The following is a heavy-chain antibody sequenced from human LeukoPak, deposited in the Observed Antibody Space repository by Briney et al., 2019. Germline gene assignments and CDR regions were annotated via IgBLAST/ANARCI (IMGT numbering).Heavy chain of an antibody. CDR3: AVVVPAAIEPNWFDP. D-gene: IGHD2-2*02. CDR1: GYTFTSYG. V-gene: IGHV1-18*01. CDR2: ISAYNGNT. J-gene: IGHJ5*02. Sequence: ASVKVSCKASGYTFTSYGISWVRQAPGQGLEWMGWISAYNGNTNYAQKFQGRVTITADESTSTAYMELSSLRSEDTAVYYCAVVVPAAIEPNWFDPWGQGTLVTVSS.